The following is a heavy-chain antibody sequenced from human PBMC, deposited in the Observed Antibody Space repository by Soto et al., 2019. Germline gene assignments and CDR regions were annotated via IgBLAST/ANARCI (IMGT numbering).Heavy chain of an antibody. V-gene: IGHV3-21*01. CDR1: GFTFSSYS. Sequence: GGSLRLSCAASGFTFSSYSMNWVRQAPGKGLEWVSSISSSSSYIYYADSVKGRFTISRDNAKNSLYLQMNSLRAEDTAVYYCARVGPYYDFWSGYSPPEYYYYYMDVWGKGTTVTVSS. D-gene: IGHD3-3*01. J-gene: IGHJ6*03. CDR2: ISSSSSYI. CDR3: ARVGPYYDFWSGYSPPEYYYYYMDV.